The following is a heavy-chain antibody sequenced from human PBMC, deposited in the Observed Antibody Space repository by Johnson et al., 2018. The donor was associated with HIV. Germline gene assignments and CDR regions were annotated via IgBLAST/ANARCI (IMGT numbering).Heavy chain of an antibody. CDR2: IYSDGGT. V-gene: IGHV3-15*06. CDR3: TTEAPTLLRAFDI. CDR1: GFTFGDYA. Sequence: VQLVESGGGLVQPGRSLRLSCTASGFTFGDYAMSWVRQAPGKGLEWVSVIYSDGGTYYAAPVKGRFTISRDDSKNTLYLQMNSLKTEDTAVYYCTTEAPTLLRAFDIWGQGTMVTVSS. J-gene: IGHJ3*02.